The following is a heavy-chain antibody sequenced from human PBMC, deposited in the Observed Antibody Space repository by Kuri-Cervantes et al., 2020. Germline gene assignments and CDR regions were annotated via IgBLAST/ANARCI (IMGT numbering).Heavy chain of an antibody. CDR1: RFIFADYA. Sequence: ETLSLTCAASRFIFADYAMHWVRQAPGKGLEWVSRINSDGSSTSYADSVKGRFTISRDNSKNTMYLQMNSLGADDTAVYYCAKDQVLHWFDPWGQGTLVTVSS. J-gene: IGHJ5*02. CDR3: AKDQVLHWFDP. D-gene: IGHD4/OR15-4a*01. CDR2: INSDGSST. V-gene: IGHV3-74*01.